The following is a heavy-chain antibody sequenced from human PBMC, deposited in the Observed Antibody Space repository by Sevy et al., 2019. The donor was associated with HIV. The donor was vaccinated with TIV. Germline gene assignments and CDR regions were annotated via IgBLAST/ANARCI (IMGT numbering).Heavy chain of an antibody. Sequence: GGSLRLSCAASGFTFSNYPMHWVRQAPGKGLEWVAVISYDGNNKYCADSVKGRFTISRDNSKNTLYLQMNSLRTEDTAVYYSASGYDSSGYLDYWGQGTLVTVSS. J-gene: IGHJ4*02. D-gene: IGHD3-22*01. CDR3: ASGYDSSGYLDY. CDR2: ISYDGNNK. CDR1: GFTFSNYP. V-gene: IGHV3-30-3*01.